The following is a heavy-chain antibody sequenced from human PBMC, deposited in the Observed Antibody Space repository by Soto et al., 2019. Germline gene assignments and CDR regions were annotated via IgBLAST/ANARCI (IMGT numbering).Heavy chain of an antibody. CDR3: ATVGGAVGYYGSGSANPYY. D-gene: IGHD3-10*01. V-gene: IGHV1-24*01. CDR2: FDPEDGET. CDR1: GYTLTELS. J-gene: IGHJ4*02. Sequence: ASVKVSCKVSGYTLTELSMHWVRQAPGKGLEWMGGFDPEDGETIYAQKFQGRVTMTEDTSTDTAYMELSSLRSEDTAVYYCATVGGAVGYYGSGSANPYYWGQGTPVTVSS.